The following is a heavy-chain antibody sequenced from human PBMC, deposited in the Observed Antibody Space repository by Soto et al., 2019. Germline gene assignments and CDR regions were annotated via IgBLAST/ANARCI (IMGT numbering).Heavy chain of an antibody. Sequence: SETLSLPCAVYGGSLRGYHWSWIRQRPGQGLEWIGEINHSGSTNYNPSLKSRVTISVDTSKNQFSLKLSSVTAADTAVYYCARAPLTGTTGPDYWGQGTLVTVSS. CDR1: GGSLRGYH. CDR3: ARAPLTGTTGPDY. D-gene: IGHD1-7*01. V-gene: IGHV4-34*01. J-gene: IGHJ4*02. CDR2: INHSGST.